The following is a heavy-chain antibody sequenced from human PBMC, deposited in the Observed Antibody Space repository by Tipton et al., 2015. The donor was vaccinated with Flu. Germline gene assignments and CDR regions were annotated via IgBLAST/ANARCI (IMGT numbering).Heavy chain of an antibody. Sequence: LSLTCAASGFTVSGNYMSWVRQAPGKGLEWVSVIYSGGSTYYADSVKGRFTISRDKSKNALYLQMSSLRAEDTAVYYCARGPQVPVWPYYYGMDVWGQGTTVTVSS. V-gene: IGHV3-53*01. CDR2: IYSGGST. CDR3: ARGPQVPVWPYYYGMDV. CDR1: GFTVSGNY. D-gene: IGHD2-2*01. J-gene: IGHJ6*02.